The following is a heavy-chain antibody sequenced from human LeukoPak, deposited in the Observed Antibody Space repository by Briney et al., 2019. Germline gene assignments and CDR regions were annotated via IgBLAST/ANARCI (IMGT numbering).Heavy chain of an antibody. D-gene: IGHD2-21*02. CDR3: AAVTHPGWFDP. Sequence: SVKVSCKXSGGTFSSYAISWVRQAPGQGLEWMGRIIPIFGTANYAQKFQGRVTITTDESTSTAYMELSSLRSEDTAVYYCAAVTHPGWFDPWGQGTLVTVSS. V-gene: IGHV1-69*05. CDR1: GGTFSSYA. J-gene: IGHJ5*02. CDR2: IIPIFGTA.